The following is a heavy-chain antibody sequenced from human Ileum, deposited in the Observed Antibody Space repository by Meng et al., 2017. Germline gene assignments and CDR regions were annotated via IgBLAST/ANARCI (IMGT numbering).Heavy chain of an antibody. CDR1: GYSFTNYG. Sequence: HLVPSGPEVMKPVASVMSSCPASGYSFTNYGINWVRQATGKGLEWMGWTSTYNSNRNYAQSLQGRVTMTTDTSTTTAYMELRSLTFDDTAVYYCARGRHCSSTTCYLSDSWGQGTLVTVSS. CDR2: TSTYNSNR. D-gene: IGHD2-2*01. V-gene: IGHV1-18*01. CDR3: ARGRHCSSTTCYLSDS. J-gene: IGHJ4*02.